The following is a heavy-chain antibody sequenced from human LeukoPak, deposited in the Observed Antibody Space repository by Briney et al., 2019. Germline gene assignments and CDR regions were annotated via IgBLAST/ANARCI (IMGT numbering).Heavy chain of an antibody. CDR3: ARDKGYYGSADYFGC. J-gene: IGHJ4*02. V-gene: IGHV3-66*01. CDR1: GFTVSTSY. CDR2: IYSGGSA. Sequence: GGSLRLSCAAPGFTVSTSYMSWVRQAPGKGLEWVSVIYSGGSAYYADSVKGRFTISRDNSKNTLYLQMSSLRAEDTAVYYCARDKGYYGSADYFGCWGQGTLVTVSS. D-gene: IGHD3-10*01.